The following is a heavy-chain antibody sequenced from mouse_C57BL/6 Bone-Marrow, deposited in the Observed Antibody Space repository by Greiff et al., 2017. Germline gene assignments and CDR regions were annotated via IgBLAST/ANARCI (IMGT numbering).Heavy chain of an antibody. CDR2: SRNKANDYTT. Sequence: EVQLMESGGGLVQSGRSLRLSCATSGFTFSDFYMEWVRQAPGKGLEWIAASRNKANDYTTEYSASVKGRFIVSRDTSQSILYLQMNALRAEDTAIYYCARDAGYYGSSYDWYFDVWGTGTTVTVSS. V-gene: IGHV7-1*01. CDR3: ARDAGYYGSSYDWYFDV. CDR1: GFTFSDFY. D-gene: IGHD1-1*01. J-gene: IGHJ1*03.